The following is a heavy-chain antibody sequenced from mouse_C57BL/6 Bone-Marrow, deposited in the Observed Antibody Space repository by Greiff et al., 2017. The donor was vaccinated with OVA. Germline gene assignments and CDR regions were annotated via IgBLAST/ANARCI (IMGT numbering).Heavy chain of an antibody. Sequence: EVQLQQSGPVLVKPGASVKMSCKASGYTFTDYYMNWVKQSHGKSLEWIGVITPYNGGTSYNQKFKGKATLTVDKSSRTAYMELNSLTSEDSAVYYCAGVYDYVYAMDYWGQGTSVTVSA. J-gene: IGHJ4*01. D-gene: IGHD2-4*01. CDR1: GYTFTDYY. CDR2: ITPYNGGT. V-gene: IGHV1-19*01. CDR3: AGVYDYVYAMDY.